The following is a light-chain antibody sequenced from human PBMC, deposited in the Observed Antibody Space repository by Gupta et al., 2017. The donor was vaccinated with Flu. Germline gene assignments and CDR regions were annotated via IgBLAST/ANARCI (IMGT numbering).Light chain of an antibody. CDR2: KAS. CDR3: QQEDNYPYT. J-gene: IGKJ2*01. CDR1: QSISSW. V-gene: IGKV1-5*03. Sequence: PSTLSASVGDRVTITCRASQSISSWLAWYQQKPGKAPNVLIFKASNLESGVPSRFSGSGFGTEFTLTVSSLQPDDSGTYYCQQEDNYPYTFGQGTKLDIK.